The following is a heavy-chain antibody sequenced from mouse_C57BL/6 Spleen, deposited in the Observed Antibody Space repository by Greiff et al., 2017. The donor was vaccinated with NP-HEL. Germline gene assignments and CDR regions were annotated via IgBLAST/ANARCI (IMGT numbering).Heavy chain of an antibody. D-gene: IGHD3-2*02. CDR1: GYSITSGYY. V-gene: IGHV3-6*01. CDR3: ARDSSGLWFAY. Sequence: EVKLQESGPGLVKPSQSLSLTCSVTGYSITSGYYWNWIRQFPGNKLEWMGYISYDGSNNYNPSLKNRISITRDTSKNQFFLKLNSVTTEDTATYYCARDSSGLWFAYWGQGTLVTVSA. CDR2: ISYDGSN. J-gene: IGHJ3*01.